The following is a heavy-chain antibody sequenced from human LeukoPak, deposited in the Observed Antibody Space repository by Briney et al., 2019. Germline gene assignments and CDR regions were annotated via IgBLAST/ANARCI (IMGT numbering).Heavy chain of an antibody. Sequence: SVKVSCKASGGTLISYAISWVRQAPGQGLEWMGRIIPIFGTANYAQKFQGRVTITTDESTSTAYMELSSLRSEDTAVYYCAREPAGPLELRSRRAFDIWGQGTMVTVSS. V-gene: IGHV1-69*05. CDR2: IIPIFGTA. CDR3: AREPAGPLELRSRRAFDI. CDR1: GGTLISYA. J-gene: IGHJ3*02. D-gene: IGHD1-7*01.